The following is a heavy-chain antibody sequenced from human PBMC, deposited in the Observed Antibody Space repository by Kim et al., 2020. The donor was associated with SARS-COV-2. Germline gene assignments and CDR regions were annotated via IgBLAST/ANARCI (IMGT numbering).Heavy chain of an antibody. D-gene: IGHD3-10*01. V-gene: IGHV3-30*18. J-gene: IGHJ4*02. CDR2: ISYDGSNK. Sequence: GGSLRLSCAASGFTFSSYGMHWVRQAPGKGLEWVAVISYDGSNKYYAGSVKGRFTISRDTSKHTLYLQMNSLRAEDTAVYYCAKGWDGSGSYHFDSWGQGNLVTVSS. CDR3: AKGWDGSGSYHFDS. CDR1: GFTFSSYG.